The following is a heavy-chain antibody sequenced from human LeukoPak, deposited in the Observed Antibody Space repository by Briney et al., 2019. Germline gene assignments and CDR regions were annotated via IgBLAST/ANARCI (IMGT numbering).Heavy chain of an antibody. CDR2: INSDGSST. Sequence: GGSLRLSCAASGFTLSSYWMHWVRQTPGKGPVWVSRINSDGSSTSYADSVKGRFTISRDNAKNTLYLQMNSLRAEDTAVYHCARGNSHSFDYWGKGALVTVSS. CDR1: GFTLSSYW. J-gene: IGHJ4*02. D-gene: IGHD4-11*01. V-gene: IGHV3-74*01. CDR3: ARGNSHSFDY.